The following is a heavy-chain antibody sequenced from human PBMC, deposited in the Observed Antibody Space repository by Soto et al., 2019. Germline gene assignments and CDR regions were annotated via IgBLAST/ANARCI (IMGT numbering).Heavy chain of an antibody. CDR1: GGTFSSYA. CDR3: AREPLGDYAGYYYYYGMDV. Sequence: QVQLVQSGAEVKKPGSSVKVSCKASGGTFSSYAISWVRQAPGQGLEWRGGIIPIFGTANYAMKCQGRVTITADDSTSTAYMELSRLRSEDKAVYYCAREPLGDYAGYYYYYGMDVWGQGTTVNVAS. J-gene: IGHJ6*02. CDR2: IIPIFGTA. D-gene: IGHD3-16*01. V-gene: IGHV1-69*01.